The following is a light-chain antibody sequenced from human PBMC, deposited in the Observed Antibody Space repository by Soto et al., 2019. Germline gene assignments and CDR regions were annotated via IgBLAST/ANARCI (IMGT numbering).Light chain of an antibody. J-gene: IGLJ2*01. Sequence: QSALTQPASVSGSPGQSITISCIGTSSDVGGYNYVSWYQQHPGKTPKVMIYDVSNRPSGVSDRFSGSKSGNTASLTISGIQAEDEADYYCSSYTSSTTLVFGGGTKLTVL. V-gene: IGLV2-14*01. CDR1: SSDVGGYNY. CDR3: SSYTSSTTLV. CDR2: DVS.